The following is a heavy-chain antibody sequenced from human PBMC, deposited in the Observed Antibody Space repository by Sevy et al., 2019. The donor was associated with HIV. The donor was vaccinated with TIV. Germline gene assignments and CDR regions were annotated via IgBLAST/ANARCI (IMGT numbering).Heavy chain of an antibody. Sequence: GGSLRLSCVASGFTFSSYEMNWVRQAPGKGLEWASYISNSGTSMYYSDSVKGRFTISRDNARNQLYLQMNSLRAEDTAVYYCARDLPPSATTVAHFDCWGQGTLVTVSS. D-gene: IGHD4-17*01. V-gene: IGHV3-48*03. J-gene: IGHJ4*02. CDR2: ISNSGTSM. CDR3: ARDLPPSATTVAHFDC. CDR1: GFTFSSYE.